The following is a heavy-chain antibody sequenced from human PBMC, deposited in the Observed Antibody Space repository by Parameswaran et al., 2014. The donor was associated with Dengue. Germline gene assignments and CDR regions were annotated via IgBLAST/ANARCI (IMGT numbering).Heavy chain of an antibody. CDR2: ISSSSSYI. D-gene: IGHD6-19*01. J-gene: IGHJ2*01. Sequence: WIRQPPEKGLEWVSSISSSSSYIYYADSVKGRFTISRDNAKNSLYLQMNSLRAEDTAVYYCARDLSNWVAGFDLWGRGTLVTVSS. V-gene: IGHV3-21*01. CDR3: ARDLSNWVAGFDL.